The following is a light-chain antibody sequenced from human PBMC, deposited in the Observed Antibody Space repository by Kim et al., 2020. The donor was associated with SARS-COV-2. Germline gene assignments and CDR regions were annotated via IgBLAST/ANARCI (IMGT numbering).Light chain of an antibody. CDR1: VRGSRG. Sequence: GKTGRMTWGGDVRGSRGVHWYQRKPGHAPVLVSFYDSGRPSGIPERLSGAHSGNTATLTISRVEAGDEADYYFEVWDTGSDHWVFGGGTQLTVL. CDR3: EVWDTGSDHWV. J-gene: IGLJ3*02. V-gene: IGLV3-21*04. CDR2: YDS.